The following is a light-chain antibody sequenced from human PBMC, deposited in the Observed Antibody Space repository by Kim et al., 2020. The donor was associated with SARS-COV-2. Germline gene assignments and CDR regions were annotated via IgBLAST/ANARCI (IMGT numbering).Light chain of an antibody. CDR2: EAS. CDR3: QQYSLYPLT. Sequence: DIQMTQSPSSLSASVGDRVTITCRASQGINTHVAWFQQKPGKAPKALIYEASSLLSGVPSRFSGSASGTYFTLTITSLQPEDFATYYCQQYSLYPLTFGGGTKVDIK. V-gene: IGKV1-16*01. J-gene: IGKJ4*01. CDR1: QGINTH.